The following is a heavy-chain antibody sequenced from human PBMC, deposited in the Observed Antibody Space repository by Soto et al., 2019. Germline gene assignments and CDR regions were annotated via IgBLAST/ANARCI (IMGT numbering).Heavy chain of an antibody. CDR3: ARGVVMTTISYYGMDV. CDR2: INHSGST. V-gene: IGHV4-34*01. Sequence: SETLSLTCAVYGGSFSGYYWSWIRQPPGKGLEWIGEINHSGSTNYNPSLKSRVTISVDTSKNQFSLKLSSVTAADTAVYYCARGVVMTTISYYGMDVWGQGTTVTVSS. CDR1: GGSFSGYY. J-gene: IGHJ6*02. D-gene: IGHD3-3*01.